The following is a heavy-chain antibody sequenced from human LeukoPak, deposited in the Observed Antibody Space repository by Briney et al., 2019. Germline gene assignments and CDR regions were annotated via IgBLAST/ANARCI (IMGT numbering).Heavy chain of an antibody. CDR3: ARDSYGSGPHSLILSRYYFDY. V-gene: IGHV1-2*02. J-gene: IGHJ4*02. CDR1: GYTFTGYY. CDR2: INPNSGGT. Sequence: GASVKVSCKASGYTFTGYYMHWVRQAPGQGLEWMGWINPNSGGTNYAQKFQGRVTMTRDTSISTAYMELSRLRSDDTAVYYCARDSYGSGPHSLILSRYYFDYWGQGTLVTVSS. D-gene: IGHD3-10*01.